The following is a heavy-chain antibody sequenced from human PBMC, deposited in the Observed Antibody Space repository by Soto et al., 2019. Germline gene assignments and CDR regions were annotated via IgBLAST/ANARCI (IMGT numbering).Heavy chain of an antibody. CDR1: GYSFTSYW. CDR3: ARLSLAAAGTPAGAFDI. CDR2: IYPGDSDT. V-gene: IGHV5-51*01. Sequence: GESLKISCKGSGYSFTSYWISWVRQMPGKGLEWMGIIYPGDSDTRYSPSFQGQVTISADKSISTAYLQWSSLKASDTAMYYCARLSLAAAGTPAGAFDIWGQGTMVTVS. D-gene: IGHD6-13*01. J-gene: IGHJ3*02.